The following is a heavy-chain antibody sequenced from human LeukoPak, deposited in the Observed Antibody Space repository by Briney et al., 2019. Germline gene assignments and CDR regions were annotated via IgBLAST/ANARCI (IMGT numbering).Heavy chain of an antibody. CDR1: GFTFSSYW. J-gene: IGHJ4*02. CDR3: ARDLDKVRGALRGGFFDY. V-gene: IGHV3-7*01. Sequence: PGGSLRLSCAASGFTFSSYWMSWVRQAPGKGLEWVANIKQDGSEKYYVDSVKGRFTISRDNAKNSLYLQMNSLRAEDTAVYYCARDLDKVRGALRGGFFDYWGQGTLVTVSS. CDR2: IKQDGSEK. D-gene: IGHD3-10*01.